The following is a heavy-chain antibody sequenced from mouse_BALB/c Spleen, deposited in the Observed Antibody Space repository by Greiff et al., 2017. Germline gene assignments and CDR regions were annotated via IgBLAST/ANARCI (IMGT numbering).Heavy chain of an antibody. J-gene: IGHJ2*01. CDR2: IDPSDSYT. D-gene: IGHD1-1*01. CDR1: GYSFTDYN. V-gene: IGHV1S127*01. Sequence: VQLQQSGPELVKPGASVKVSCKASGYSFTDYNMYWVKQRPGQGLEWIGTIDPSDSYTSYNQKFKGKATLTVDTSSSTAYMQLSSLTSEDSAVYYCTREKDYYGSLDYWGQGTTLTVSS. CDR3: TREKDYYGSLDY.